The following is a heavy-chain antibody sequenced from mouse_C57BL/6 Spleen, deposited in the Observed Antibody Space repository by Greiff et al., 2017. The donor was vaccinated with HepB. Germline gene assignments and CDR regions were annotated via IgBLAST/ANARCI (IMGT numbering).Heavy chain of an antibody. D-gene: IGHD2-1*01. Sequence: QVQLQQPGAELVRPGSSVKLSCKASGYTFTSYWMHWVKQRPIQGLEWIGNIDPSDSETHYNQKFKDKATLTVDKSSSTAYIQLSSLTSEDSAVYYCARAGYGNYGFAYWGQGTLVTVSA. V-gene: IGHV1-52*01. CDR1: GYTFTSYW. CDR3: ARAGYGNYGFAY. J-gene: IGHJ3*01. CDR2: IDPSDSET.